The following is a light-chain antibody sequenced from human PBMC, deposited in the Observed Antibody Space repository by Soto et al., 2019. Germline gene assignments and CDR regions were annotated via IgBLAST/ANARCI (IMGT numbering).Light chain of an antibody. CDR3: QQYKIWPT. J-gene: IGKJ1*01. CDR2: EAA. V-gene: IGKV3-15*01. Sequence: EIVLTQSPGTLSLSPGERATLSCRASQSVSSSYLAWYQQKPGQSPRLLMYEAATRATGIPARFSGSGSETEFTLIISSLQSEDFAVYFCQQYKIWPTFGQGTKVDIK. CDR1: QSVSSSY.